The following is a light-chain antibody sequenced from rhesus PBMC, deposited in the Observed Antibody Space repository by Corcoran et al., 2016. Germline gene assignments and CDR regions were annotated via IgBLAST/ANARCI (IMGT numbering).Light chain of an antibody. CDR2: GAS. J-gene: IGKJ4*01. CDR1: QSVSSN. CDR3: QQYSIWPLT. V-gene: IGKV3-42*03. Sequence: EIVMTQSPATLSLSPGERATLSCRASQSVSSNLAWYQLKPGQAPSLLIYGASSWATGIPARFSGSGSGTDFTLTISSLEPEDFAVYYCQQYSIWPLTFGGGTKVEIK.